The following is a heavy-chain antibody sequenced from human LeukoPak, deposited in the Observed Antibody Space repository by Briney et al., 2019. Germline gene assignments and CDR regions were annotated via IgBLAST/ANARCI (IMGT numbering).Heavy chain of an antibody. CDR1: GFTFSSYA. D-gene: IGHD5-12*01. CDR2: ISYDGSNK. J-gene: IGHJ6*02. Sequence: QSGGSLRLSCAASGFTFSSYAMHWVRQAPGKGLEWVAVISYDGSNKYYADSVKGRFTISRDNSKNTLYLQMNSLRAEDTAVYYCAKPKVATSYYYGMDVWGQGTTVTVSS. CDR3: AKPKVATSYYYGMDV. V-gene: IGHV3-30-3*02.